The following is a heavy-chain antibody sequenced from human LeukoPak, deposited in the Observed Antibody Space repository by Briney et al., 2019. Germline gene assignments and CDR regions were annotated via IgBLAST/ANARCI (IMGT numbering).Heavy chain of an antibody. CDR2: IYYSGNT. J-gene: IGHJ6*03. CDR1: GYSISSDYY. CDR3: ARAKGGYYYYYMDV. Sequence: PSETLSLTCTVSGYSISSDYYWTWIRQPPGKGLEWIGHIYYSGNTIYNPSLKSRVTISVDTSKNQFSLKLTSVTTADTAVYYCARAKGGYYYYYMDVWGKGTTVTISS. V-gene: IGHV4-61*01.